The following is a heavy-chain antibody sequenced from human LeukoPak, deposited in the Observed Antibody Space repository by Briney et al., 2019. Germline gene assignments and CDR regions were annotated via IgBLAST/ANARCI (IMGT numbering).Heavy chain of an antibody. CDR3: TTLSYVGGY. CDR2: SKSQTDGGTT. CDR1: GFTFTNAW. D-gene: IGHD3-10*02. V-gene: IGHV3-15*01. Sequence: PGVSLRLSCAASGFTFTNAWMSWVRQAPGKVLEWIGRSKSQTDGGTTDYAAPVKGRFTISRDDSKNTVYLQMNSLRTDDTAVYYCTTLSYVGGYWGQGTLVTVSS. J-gene: IGHJ4*02.